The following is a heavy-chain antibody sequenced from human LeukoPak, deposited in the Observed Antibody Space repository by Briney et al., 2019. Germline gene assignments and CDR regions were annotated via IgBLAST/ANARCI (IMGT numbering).Heavy chain of an antibody. Sequence: GASVKVSCKPSGYTFTGYYIQWVRQAPRQGLEWMGWINPNSGGTNYAQKFQGRVTMTRDTSISTAYMELSSLTSDDTAVYYCARGVVAATLYYYMDVWGKGTTVTVSS. CDR2: INPNSGGT. V-gene: IGHV1-2*02. J-gene: IGHJ6*03. CDR1: GYTFTGYY. D-gene: IGHD2-15*01. CDR3: ARGVVAATLYYYMDV.